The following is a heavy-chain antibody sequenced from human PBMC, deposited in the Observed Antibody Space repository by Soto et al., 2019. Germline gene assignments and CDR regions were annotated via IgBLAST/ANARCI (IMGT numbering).Heavy chain of an antibody. CDR1: GGTFSSYA. J-gene: IGHJ6*02. CDR2: IIPIFGTA. CDR3: ARFLDAAATKYYYYYGMDV. V-gene: IGHV1-69*01. Sequence: QVQLVQSGAEVKKPGSSVKVSCKASGGTFSSYAISWVRQAPGQGLEWMGGIIPIFGTANYAQKFQGRVTITADESTSTAYMELSSLRSEDTAVYYCARFLDAAATKYYYYYGMDVWGQGTTVTVSS. D-gene: IGHD2-15*01.